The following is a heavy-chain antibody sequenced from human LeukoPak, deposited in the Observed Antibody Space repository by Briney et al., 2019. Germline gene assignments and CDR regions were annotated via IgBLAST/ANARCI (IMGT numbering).Heavy chain of an antibody. V-gene: IGHV3-15*01. Sequence: GGSLKLSCAASGFTFSSYGMHWVRQAPGKGLEWVGRIKTKADGETTDYAAPVKGRFTISRDDSRNTLYLQMNSLKTEDTAVYYCSTGPFWGQGTLVTVSS. CDR2: IKTKADGETT. CDR3: STGPF. J-gene: IGHJ4*02. CDR1: GFTFSSYG.